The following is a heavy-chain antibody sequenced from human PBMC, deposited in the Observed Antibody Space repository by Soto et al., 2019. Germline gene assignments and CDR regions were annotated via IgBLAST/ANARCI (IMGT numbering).Heavy chain of an antibody. V-gene: IGHV3-33*01. CDR1: GFTFSSYG. CDR2: IWYDGSNK. Sequence: GGSLRLSCAASGFTFSSYGMHWVRQAPGKGLEWVAVIWYDGSNKYYADSVKGRFTISRDNSKNTLYLQMNSLRAEDTAVYYCARDKGWLRHDAFDIWGQGTMVTVSS. J-gene: IGHJ3*02. CDR3: ARDKGWLRHDAFDI. D-gene: IGHD5-12*01.